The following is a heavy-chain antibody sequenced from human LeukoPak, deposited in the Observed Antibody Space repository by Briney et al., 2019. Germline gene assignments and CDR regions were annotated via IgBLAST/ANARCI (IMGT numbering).Heavy chain of an antibody. Sequence: GGSLRLSCTASGFTFGDYAMHWVRQAPGKGLEYVSAISSNGGSTYYANSVKGRFTISRDNSKNTLYLQMGSLRAEDMAVYYCARATGPSSMDVWGKGTTVTISS. V-gene: IGHV3-64*01. CDR3: ARATGPSSMDV. CDR2: ISSNGGST. CDR1: GFTFGDYA. D-gene: IGHD1-14*01. J-gene: IGHJ6*04.